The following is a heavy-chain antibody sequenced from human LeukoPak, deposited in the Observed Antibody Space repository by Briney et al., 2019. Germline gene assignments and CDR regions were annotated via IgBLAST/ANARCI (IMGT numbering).Heavy chain of an antibody. J-gene: IGHJ4*02. Sequence: GASVKVSCQSSGYTLPRYHINWVRPAPGQGLAWMGWMDPNSNYRGYAQKVQGRLTMTLDTSLNTAYMELSSLTSDDTAVYYCARARPNLYYFDFWGQGTLVTVSS. V-gene: IGHV1-8*01. CDR2: MDPNSNYR. CDR3: ARARPNLYYFDF. CDR1: GYTLPRYH.